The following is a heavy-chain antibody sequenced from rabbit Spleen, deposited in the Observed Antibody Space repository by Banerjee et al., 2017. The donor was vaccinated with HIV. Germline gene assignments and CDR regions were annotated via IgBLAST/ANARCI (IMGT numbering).Heavy chain of an antibody. Sequence: QEQLVESGGGLVQPEGSLTLTCTASGFDFSSSYWICWVRQAPGKGPEWIACIGTRIDNIWYATWAKGRFTFSKTSSTTVTLQMTSLTAADTATYFCARDLTGVIGWNFGWWGQGTLVTVS. CDR1: GFDFSSSYW. D-gene: IGHD4-1*01. CDR3: ARDLTGVIGWNFGW. CDR2: IGTRIDNI. J-gene: IGHJ6*01. V-gene: IGHV1S45*01.